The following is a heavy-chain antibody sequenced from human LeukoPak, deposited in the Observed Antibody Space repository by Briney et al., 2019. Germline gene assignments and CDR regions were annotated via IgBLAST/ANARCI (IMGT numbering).Heavy chain of an antibody. D-gene: IGHD3-16*01. V-gene: IGHV3-30*03. J-gene: IGHJ4*02. Sequence: PGRSLRLSCAASGFIFSSYGIHWVRQAPGKGLEWVAVISFDGSNKYHADSVKGRFNISRDNSKNTLYLQMNSLRADDTAVYYCALGGTYFVHWGQGTLVTVSS. CDR2: ISFDGSNK. CDR1: GFIFSSYG. CDR3: ALGGTYFVH.